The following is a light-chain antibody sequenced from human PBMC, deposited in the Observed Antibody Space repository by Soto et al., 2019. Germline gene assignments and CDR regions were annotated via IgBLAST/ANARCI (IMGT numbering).Light chain of an antibody. CDR1: SSNIGSNS. V-gene: IGLV1-44*01. J-gene: IGLJ2*01. CDR3: AAWDDSLNGVV. Sequence: QSVLTQPPSASGTPGQRVTISCSASSSNIGSNSVNWYQQLPGTAPKLLIYRNNQRPSGVPDRFSGSRSATSASLVISGLQSEDEADYYCAAWDDSLNGVVFGGGTKLTVL. CDR2: RNN.